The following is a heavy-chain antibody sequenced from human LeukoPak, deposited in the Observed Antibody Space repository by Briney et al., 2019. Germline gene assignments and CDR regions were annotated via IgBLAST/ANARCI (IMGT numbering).Heavy chain of an antibody. Sequence: SETLSLTCTVSGGSISSGGYYWSWIRQPPGKGLEWIGYIYHSGSTYYNPSLKSRVTISVDRSKNQFSLKLSSVTAADTAVYYCARTGYSGSCQLFDYWGQGTLVTVSS. V-gene: IGHV4-30-2*01. D-gene: IGHD1-26*01. CDR3: ARTGYSGSCQLFDY. CDR1: GGSISSGGYY. CDR2: IYHSGST. J-gene: IGHJ4*02.